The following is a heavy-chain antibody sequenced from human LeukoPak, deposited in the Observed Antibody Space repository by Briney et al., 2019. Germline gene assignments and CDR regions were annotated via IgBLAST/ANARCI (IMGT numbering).Heavy chain of an antibody. V-gene: IGHV3-30*18. D-gene: IGHD5-18*01. CDR2: ISNDGSDK. Sequence: GRSLRLSCEASGFTFSVYGMHWVRQAPGKGLEWVAVISNDGSDKYYAESVKGRFTISRDNSKNTLSQQMNSLRVEDMALYYCAKDAHSYGYDYWGQGTLVTVSS. J-gene: IGHJ4*02. CDR1: GFTFSVYG. CDR3: AKDAHSYGYDY.